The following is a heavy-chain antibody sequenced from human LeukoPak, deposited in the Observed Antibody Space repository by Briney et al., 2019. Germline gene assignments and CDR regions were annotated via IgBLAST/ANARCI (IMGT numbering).Heavy chain of an antibody. D-gene: IGHD2-2*01. CDR1: GFTFDDYA. CDR3: ARGLSGYASSLGY. Sequence: PGRSLRLSCAASGFTFDDYAMHWVRQAPGKGLEWVSGISWNSGSIVYADSVKGRFTISRDNAKNTLYLQMDSLRAEDTAVYYCARGLSGYASSLGYWGQGTLVTVSA. J-gene: IGHJ4*02. CDR2: ISWNSGSI. V-gene: IGHV3-9*01.